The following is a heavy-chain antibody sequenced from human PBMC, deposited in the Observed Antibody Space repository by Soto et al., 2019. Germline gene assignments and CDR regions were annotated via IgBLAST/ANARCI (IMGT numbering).Heavy chain of an antibody. V-gene: IGHV4-59*01. D-gene: IGHD3-3*01. CDR2: IYYSGST. CDR1: GGSISSYY. J-gene: IGHJ4*02. CDR3: ARGLRDGFSYFDY. Sequence: PSETLSLTCTVSGGSISSYYWSWIRQPPGKGLEWVGYIYYSGSTNYNPSLKSRVTISVDTSKNQFSLKLSSVTAADTAVYYCARGLRDGFSYFDYWGQGTLVTVSS.